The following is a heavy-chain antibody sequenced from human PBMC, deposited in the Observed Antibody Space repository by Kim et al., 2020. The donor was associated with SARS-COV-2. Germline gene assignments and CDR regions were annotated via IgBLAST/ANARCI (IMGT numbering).Heavy chain of an antibody. J-gene: IGHJ4*01. CDR1: GFTVSTNY. CDR2: IYRGGNT. V-gene: IGHV3-53*01. D-gene: IGHD6-13*01. CDR3: AHRASSSWSHDY. Sequence: GGSLRLSCAASGFTVSTNYMTWVRQAPGKGLEWVSVIYRGGNTYYADSVKGRFTISRDNSKNTLYLQMNSLTAEDTAVYYCAHRASSSWSHDYLGHGTLV.